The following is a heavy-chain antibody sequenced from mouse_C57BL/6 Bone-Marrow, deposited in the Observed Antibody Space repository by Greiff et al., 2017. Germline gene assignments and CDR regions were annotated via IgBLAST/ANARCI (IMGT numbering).Heavy chain of an antibody. V-gene: IGHV1-64*01. J-gene: IGHJ1*03. CDR3: GKETERGYFDV. D-gene: IGHD3-2*01. CDR1: GYTFTSYW. Sequence: QVQLQQPGAELVKPGASVKLSCKASGYTFTSYWMHWVKQRPGQGLEWIGMIHPNSGSTNYNEKFKSKATLTVDKSSSTAYMQLSSLTSEDSAVYYCGKETERGYFDVWGTGTTVTVSS. CDR2: IHPNSGST.